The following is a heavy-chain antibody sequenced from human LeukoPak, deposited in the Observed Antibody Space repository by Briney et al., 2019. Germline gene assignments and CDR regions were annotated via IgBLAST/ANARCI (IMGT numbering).Heavy chain of an antibody. J-gene: IGHJ5*02. Sequence: PSETLSLTCAVSGYSIGSGYYWGWIRQPPGKGLEWIGSIYHSGSTYYNPSLKSRVTISVDTSKNQFSLKLSSVTAADTAVYYCATTIFGVVNDWFDPWGQGTLVTVSS. V-gene: IGHV4-38-2*01. CDR1: GYSIGSGYY. CDR3: ATTIFGVVNDWFDP. D-gene: IGHD3-3*01. CDR2: IYHSGST.